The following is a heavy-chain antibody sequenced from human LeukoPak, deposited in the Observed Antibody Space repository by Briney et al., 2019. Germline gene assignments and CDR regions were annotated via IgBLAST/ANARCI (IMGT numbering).Heavy chain of an antibody. J-gene: IGHJ6*03. Sequence: SETLSLTCAVSGGSISSSYYWSWIRQPPGKGLEWIGYIYYSGSTNYNPSLKSRVTISVDTSKNQFSLKLSSVTAADTAVYYCARNYPAIFGVVIRSYYYMDVWGKGTTVTVSS. CDR3: ARNYPAIFGVVIRSYYYMDV. V-gene: IGHV4-59*08. CDR1: GGSISSSYY. CDR2: IYYSGST. D-gene: IGHD3-3*02.